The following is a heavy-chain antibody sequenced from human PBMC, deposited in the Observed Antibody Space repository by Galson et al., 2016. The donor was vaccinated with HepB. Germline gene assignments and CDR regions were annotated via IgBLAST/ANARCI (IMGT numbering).Heavy chain of an antibody. CDR3: AKTPDGRGQWLPNWYFDF. D-gene: IGHD6-19*01. V-gene: IGHV3-23*01. Sequence: SLRLSCAASGFTFSSYSMGWVRQAPGKGLEWVSAISGTGSSTYYADSVKGQFSISRDNSENTLFLEMNSLRAEDTAVYYCAKTPDGRGQWLPNWYFDFWGRGTLVSVSS. J-gene: IGHJ2*01. CDR2: ISGTGSST. CDR1: GFTFSSYS.